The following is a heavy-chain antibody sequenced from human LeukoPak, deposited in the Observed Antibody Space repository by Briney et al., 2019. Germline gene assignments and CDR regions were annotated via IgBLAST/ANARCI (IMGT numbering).Heavy chain of an antibody. D-gene: IGHD1-7*01. CDR3: ASGTVGNYALDY. CDR2: IKQDGSEK. V-gene: IGHV3-7*01. Sequence: GGSLRLSCAASGFTFSSYWMSWVRQAPGKGLEWVANIKQDGSEKYYVDSVKGRFTTSRDKAKNSLYLQMNSLRVEDTAVYCCASGTVGNYALDYWGQGTLVTVSS. CDR1: GFTFSSYW. J-gene: IGHJ4*02.